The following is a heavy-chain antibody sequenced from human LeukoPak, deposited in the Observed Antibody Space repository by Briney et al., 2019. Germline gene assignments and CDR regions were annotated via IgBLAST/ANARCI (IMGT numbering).Heavy chain of an antibody. D-gene: IGHD3-22*01. CDR1: GGSISSSSYY. CDR3: ARRRGCYDSSGYYFRLDFDY. Sequence: PSETLSLTCTVSGGSISSSSYYWGWIRQPPGKGLEWIGSIYYSGSTNYNPSLKSRVTISVDTSKNQFSLKLSSVTAADTAVYYCARRRGCYDSSGYYFRLDFDYWGQGTLVTASS. V-gene: IGHV4-39*07. J-gene: IGHJ4*02. CDR2: IYYSGST.